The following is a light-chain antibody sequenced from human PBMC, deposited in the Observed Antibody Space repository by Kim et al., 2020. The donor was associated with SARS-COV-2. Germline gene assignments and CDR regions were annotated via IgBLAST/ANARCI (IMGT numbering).Light chain of an antibody. CDR1: SSNSGAGYD. CDR3: QSYDSSLSALYV. V-gene: IGLV1-40*01. J-gene: IGLJ1*01. CDR2: DNS. Sequence: RVTISCPGSSSNSGAGYDVHWYQQLPGTAPKLLIYDNSNQPSGVPDRFSGSKSGTSASLAITGLQAEDEADYYCQSYDSSLSALYVFGTGTKVTVL.